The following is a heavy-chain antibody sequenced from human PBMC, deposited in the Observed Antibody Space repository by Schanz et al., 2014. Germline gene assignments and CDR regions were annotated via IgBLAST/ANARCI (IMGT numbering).Heavy chain of an antibody. CDR1: GDTFRSYT. V-gene: IGHV1-69*02. CDR2: IIPITGIT. Sequence: QVQLVQSGAEVKKPGSSVKVSCKASGDTFRSYTINWVRHAPGQGLEWMGRIIPITGITNYAQKFQGRVTFTADTSTSTVYMELSSLRSEDTAVYYCAKEDRTHSSDYVYWGQGTLVTVSS. CDR3: AKEDRTHSSDYVY. D-gene: IGHD3-22*01. J-gene: IGHJ4*02.